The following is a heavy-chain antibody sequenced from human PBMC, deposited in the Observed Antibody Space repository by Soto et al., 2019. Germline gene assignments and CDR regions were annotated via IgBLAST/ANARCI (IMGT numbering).Heavy chain of an antibody. J-gene: IGHJ6*02. Sequence: PGESLKISCQGSGYAFSSYWIGWVRQMPGKGLEWMGIIYPGDSESRYSPSFQGQVTISADKSISTAYLQWSSLKASDTAMYYCARTTAPYGGNRGYYYYGMDVWGQGTTVTVSS. CDR3: ARTTAPYGGNRGYYYYGMDV. D-gene: IGHD2-15*01. CDR2: IYPGDSES. CDR1: GYAFSSYW. V-gene: IGHV5-51*01.